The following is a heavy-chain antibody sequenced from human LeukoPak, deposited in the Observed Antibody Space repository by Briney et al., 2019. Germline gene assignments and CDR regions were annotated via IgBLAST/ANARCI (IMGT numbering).Heavy chain of an antibody. V-gene: IGHV1-8*01. J-gene: IGHJ3*02. Sequence: ASVKVSCKASGYTFTSYDINRVRQATGQGLEWMGWMNPNSGNTGYAQKFQGRVTVTRNTSISTAYMELSSLRSEDTAVYYCARVIGTDSGSYSGAFDIWGQGTMVTVS. CDR1: GYTFTSYD. CDR2: MNPNSGNT. D-gene: IGHD1-26*01. CDR3: ARVIGTDSGSYSGAFDI.